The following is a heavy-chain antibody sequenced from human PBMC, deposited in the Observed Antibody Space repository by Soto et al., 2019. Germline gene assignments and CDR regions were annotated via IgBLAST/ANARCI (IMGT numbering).Heavy chain of an antibody. D-gene: IGHD5-12*01. CDR1: GASISYGGFS. V-gene: IGHV4-30-2*06. J-gene: IGHJ4*02. CDR3: SRGGGYDSFDY. Sequence: KPSETLSLTCTFSGASISYGGFSWSWIRQSPGKGLEWIGYISHLESTYFHPSFKSRLTMSIDRTRNQFSLKLRSVTAADMAVYYCSRGGGYDSFDYWGQGVMGPVS. CDR2: ISHLEST.